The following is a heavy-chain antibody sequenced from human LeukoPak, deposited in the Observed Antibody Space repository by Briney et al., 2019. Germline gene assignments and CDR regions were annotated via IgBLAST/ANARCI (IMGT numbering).Heavy chain of an antibody. Sequence: SETLSLTCAVYGGSFSGYYWSWIRQPPGKGLEWIGEINHSGSTNYNPSLKSRVTISVDTSKNQFPLKLSSVTAADTAVYYCAREYYYDSEIMDVWGKGTTVTISS. CDR2: INHSGST. V-gene: IGHV4-34*01. CDR1: GGSFSGYY. J-gene: IGHJ6*04. CDR3: AREYYYDSEIMDV. D-gene: IGHD3-10*01.